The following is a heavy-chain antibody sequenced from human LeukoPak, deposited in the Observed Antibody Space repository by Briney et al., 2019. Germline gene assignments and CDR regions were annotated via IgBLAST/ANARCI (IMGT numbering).Heavy chain of an antibody. Sequence: GGSLRLSCAASGFTVSSNYMSWVRQAPGKGLEWVSVIYSCGSTYYAGSVKGRFTISRDNAKNTLYLQMNSLRAEDTAVYYCARDLDGVLYGMDVWGQGTTVTVSS. CDR1: GFTVSSNY. CDR3: ARDLDGVLYGMDV. J-gene: IGHJ6*02. D-gene: IGHD3-16*01. CDR2: IYSCGST. V-gene: IGHV3-66*03.